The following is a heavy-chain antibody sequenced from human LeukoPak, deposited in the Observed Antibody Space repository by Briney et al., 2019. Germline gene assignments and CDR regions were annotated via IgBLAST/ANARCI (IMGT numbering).Heavy chain of an antibody. Sequence: PGGSLRLSCAASGFTFSSYSMNWVRQAPGKGLERVSSISSSSSYIYYADSVKGRFTISRDNAKNSLYLQMNSLRAEDTAVYYCARGYYDSSGPSGSAFDIWGQGTMVTVSS. V-gene: IGHV3-21*01. CDR1: GFTFSSYS. D-gene: IGHD3-22*01. CDR3: ARGYYDSSGPSGSAFDI. CDR2: ISSSSSYI. J-gene: IGHJ3*02.